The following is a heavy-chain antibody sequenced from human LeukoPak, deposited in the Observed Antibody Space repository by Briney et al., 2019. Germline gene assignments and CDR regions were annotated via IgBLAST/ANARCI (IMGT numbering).Heavy chain of an antibody. CDR3: ARHWPPYSSRELDV. CDR1: GYSFTNYW. CDR2: IYTSDSDT. V-gene: IGHV5-51*01. J-gene: IGHJ6*04. Sequence: GESLKISCKGSGYSFTNYWIGWVRQMPGKGLEWMGLIYTSDSDTRYSPSFQGQVTISADKSISTAYLQWSSLKASDTAMYYCARHWPPYSSRELDVWGKGTMVIVSS. D-gene: IGHD6-13*01.